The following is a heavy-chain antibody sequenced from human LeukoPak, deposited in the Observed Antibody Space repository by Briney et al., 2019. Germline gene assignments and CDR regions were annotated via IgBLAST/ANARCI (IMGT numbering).Heavy chain of an antibody. CDR3: ATARACREFGELIRYRIQPIDY. CDR1: GFTFSTYN. V-gene: IGHV3-48*01. J-gene: IGHJ4*02. D-gene: IGHD3-10*01. CDR2: ISSSSSTT. Sequence: GGSLTLSCQASGFTFSTYNLNWVRQATGKGLEWVSYISSSSSTTYYADSVRGRFTISSDNDKNTQYLRMNHLRADAAAVYYCATARACREFGELIRYRIQPIDYWGQGTLVTVSS.